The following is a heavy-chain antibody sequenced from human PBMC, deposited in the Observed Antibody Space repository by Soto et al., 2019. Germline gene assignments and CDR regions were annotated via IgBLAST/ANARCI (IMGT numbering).Heavy chain of an antibody. D-gene: IGHD4-17*01. CDR3: ARGTQTTVTTRHFHC. CDR1: GFTFSSRW. Sequence: EVQLVESGGGLVQTGGSLRLSCAASGFTFSSRWMHWVRQAPGKGLVWVSRINSDGTTITYADSVKGRFTISRDNAKNTLYLQMNSLRAEDTAVYYCARGTQTTVTTRHFHCWGQGTLVTVSS. CDR2: INSDGTTI. V-gene: IGHV3-74*01. J-gene: IGHJ4*02.